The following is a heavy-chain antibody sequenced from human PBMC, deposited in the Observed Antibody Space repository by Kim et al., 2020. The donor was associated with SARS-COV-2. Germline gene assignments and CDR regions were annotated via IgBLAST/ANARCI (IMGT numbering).Heavy chain of an antibody. D-gene: IGHD3-10*01. Sequence: GGSLRLSCAASGFSFFAYGVHWVRQAPGKGLEWVAFVPSHGGEQFYADSVKGRFTISRDVSRTTVFLQMNSLRVEDTATYYCAKGDSGSYYYYMDVWGKGTTVTVSS. CDR1: GFSFFAYG. CDR3: AKGDSGSYYYYMDV. J-gene: IGHJ6*03. V-gene: IGHV3-30*02. CDR2: VPSHGGEQ.